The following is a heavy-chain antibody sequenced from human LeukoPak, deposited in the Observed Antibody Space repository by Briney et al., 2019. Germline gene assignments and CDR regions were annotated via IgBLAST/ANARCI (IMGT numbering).Heavy chain of an antibody. V-gene: IGHV1-18*01. CDR3: ARDSEVGYCSGGSCYRLDY. CDR1: GGTFSSYA. J-gene: IGHJ4*02. D-gene: IGHD2-15*01. CDR2: ISAYNGNT. Sequence: ASVTVSCKASGGTFSSYAISWVRQAPGQGLEWMGGISAYNGNTNYAQKLQGRVTMTTDTSTSTAYMELRSLRSDDTAVYYCARDSEVGYCSGGSCYRLDYWGQGTLVTVSS.